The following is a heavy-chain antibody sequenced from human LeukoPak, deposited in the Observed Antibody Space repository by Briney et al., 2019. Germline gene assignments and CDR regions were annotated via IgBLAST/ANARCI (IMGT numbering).Heavy chain of an antibody. CDR3: ARVGFDSSGYSGNDY. J-gene: IGHJ4*02. Sequence: GASVKVSCKASGYTFTSYGISWVRQAPGQGLEGMGWISAYNGNTNYAQKLQGRVTMTTDTSTSTAYMELRSLRSDDTAVYYCARVGFDSSGYSGNDYWGQGTLVTVSS. V-gene: IGHV1-18*01. CDR2: ISAYNGNT. CDR1: GYTFTSYG. D-gene: IGHD3-22*01.